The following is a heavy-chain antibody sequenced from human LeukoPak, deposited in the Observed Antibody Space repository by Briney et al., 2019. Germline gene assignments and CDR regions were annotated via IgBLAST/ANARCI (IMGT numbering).Heavy chain of an antibody. CDR1: GGSFSGYY. D-gene: IGHD3-10*01. CDR2: INHSGST. CDR3: ARGRTLWFGARGPFDY. V-gene: IGHV4-34*01. J-gene: IGHJ4*02. Sequence: PSEILSLNCAVYGGSFSGYYWSWIRQPPGKGLKWIGEINHSGSTNYNPSLKSRVTISVDTSKNQFSLKLSSVTAADTAVYYCARGRTLWFGARGPFDYWGQGTLVTVSS.